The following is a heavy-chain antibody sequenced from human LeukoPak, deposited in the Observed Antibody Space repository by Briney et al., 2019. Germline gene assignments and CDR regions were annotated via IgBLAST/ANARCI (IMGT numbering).Heavy chain of an antibody. Sequence: GGTLRLSCAASGFTFSSYGMTWVRQAPGKGLEWVSSISHSDDSTYYADSVKGRFTISRDNSKNTLYLQMNSLRAEDTAVYYCATYGDYVPIDYWGQGTLVTVSS. CDR1: GFTFSSYG. CDR3: ATYGDYVPIDY. D-gene: IGHD4-17*01. CDR2: ISHSDDST. V-gene: IGHV3-23*01. J-gene: IGHJ4*02.